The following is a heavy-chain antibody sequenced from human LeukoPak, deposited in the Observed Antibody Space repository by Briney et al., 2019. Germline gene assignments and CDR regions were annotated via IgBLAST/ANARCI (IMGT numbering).Heavy chain of an antibody. CDR3: AREVRGGPFDY. V-gene: IGHV3-48*01. CDR2: ISSSSSTI. CDR1: GFTFSSYS. D-gene: IGHD3-10*01. J-gene: IGHJ4*02. Sequence: AGGSLRLSCAASGFTFSSYSMNWVRQAPGKGLEWVSYISSSSSTIYYADSVMGRLTISRDNAKNSLYLQMNSLRAEDTAVYYCAREVRGGPFDYWGQGTLVTVSS.